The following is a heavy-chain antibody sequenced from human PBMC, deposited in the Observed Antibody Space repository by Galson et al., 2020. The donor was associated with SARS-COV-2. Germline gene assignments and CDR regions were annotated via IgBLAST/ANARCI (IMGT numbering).Heavy chain of an antibody. Sequence: PGGSLRLSCAASGFTFSSYGMHWVRQAPGKGLEWVAVIWYDGSNKYYADSVKGRFTISRDNSKNTLYLQMNSLRAEDTAVYYCASASEPLRYFDWLDFDYWGQGTLVTVSS. CDR3: ASASEPLRYFDWLDFDY. D-gene: IGHD3-9*01. V-gene: IGHV3-33*01. CDR2: IWYDGSNK. CDR1: GFTFSSYG. J-gene: IGHJ4*02.